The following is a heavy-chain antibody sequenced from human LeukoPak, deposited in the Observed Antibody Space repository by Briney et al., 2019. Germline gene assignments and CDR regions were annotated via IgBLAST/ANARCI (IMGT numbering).Heavy chain of an antibody. CDR2: INPSGGST. D-gene: IGHD3-3*01. CDR1: GGTFSSYA. CDR3: ARDSPTYYDFWSGYYYFDF. Sequence: ASVKVSCKASGGTFSSYAISWVRQAPGQGLEWMGIINPSGGSTSYAQKFQGRVTMTRDTSTSTVYMELSSLRSEDTAVYYCARDSPTYYDFWSGYYYFDFWGQGTLVTVAS. J-gene: IGHJ4*02. V-gene: IGHV1-46*01.